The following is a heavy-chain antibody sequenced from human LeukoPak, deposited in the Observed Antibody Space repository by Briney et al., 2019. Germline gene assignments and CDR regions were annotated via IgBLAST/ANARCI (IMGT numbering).Heavy chain of an antibody. CDR3: ARVRDDYSWSFDY. V-gene: IGHV4-4*07. CDR1: GGSISGYH. Sequence: PSETLSLTCTVSGGSISGYHWSWIRQPAGKGLEWIGRIYTSGSTNYNPSLKSRVTMSVDTSKNQFSLKLNSVTAADTAVYYCARVRDDYSWSFDYWGQGTLVTVSS. CDR2: IYTSGST. J-gene: IGHJ4*02. D-gene: IGHD5-24*01.